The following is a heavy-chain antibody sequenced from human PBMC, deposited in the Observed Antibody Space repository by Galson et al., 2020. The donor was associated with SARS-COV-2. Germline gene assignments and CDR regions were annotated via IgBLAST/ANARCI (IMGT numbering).Heavy chain of an antibody. CDR1: GFTFSSYA. CDR2: ISYDGSNK. V-gene: IGHV3-30*04. CDR3: ARDTGGYMDV. Sequence: GGSLRLSCAASGFTFSSYAMHWVRQAPGKGLEWVAVISYDGSNKYYADSVKGRFTISRDNSKNTLYLQMNSLRAKDTAVYYCARDTGGYMDVWGKGTTVTVSS. J-gene: IGHJ6*03.